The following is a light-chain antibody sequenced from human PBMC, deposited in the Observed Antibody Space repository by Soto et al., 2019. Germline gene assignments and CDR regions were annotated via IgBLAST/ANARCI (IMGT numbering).Light chain of an antibody. CDR2: DNN. Sequence: QSVLTQPPSVSAAPGQKVTISCSGSSSNIGNNYVSWYQQLPGTAPKLLIYDNNKRPSGIPDRFSGSKSGTSATLGITGLQTGDEGDYYCGTWDSSLSDVVFGGGTKLTVL. CDR1: SSNIGNNY. CDR3: GTWDSSLSDVV. V-gene: IGLV1-51*01. J-gene: IGLJ2*01.